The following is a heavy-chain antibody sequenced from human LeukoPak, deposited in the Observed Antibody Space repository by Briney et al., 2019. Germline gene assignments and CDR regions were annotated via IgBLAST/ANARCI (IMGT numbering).Heavy chain of an antibody. CDR1: GGSISSYY. D-gene: IGHD3-10*01. CDR3: ARSPHIWFAERGWFDP. V-gene: IGHV4-59*12. Sequence: SETLSLTCTVSGGSISSYYWNWIRQPPGKGLEWIGYFYYTGYTNYNPSLKSRVTISIGTSKKRFSLKLNSVTAADTAVYFCARSPHIWFAERGWFDPWGQGTLVTVSS. J-gene: IGHJ5*02. CDR2: FYYTGYT.